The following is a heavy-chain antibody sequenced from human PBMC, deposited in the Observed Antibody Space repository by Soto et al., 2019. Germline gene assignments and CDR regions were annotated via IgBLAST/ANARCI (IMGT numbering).Heavy chain of an antibody. CDR3: ARRLEEFGNYWFDP. D-gene: IGHD3-10*01. CDR1: GGSISSGGYY. Sequence: SETLALTCTVSGGSISSGGYYWSWIRQHPGKGLEWIGYIYYSGSTYYNPSLKSRITISVDTSKNQFSLKLNSVTAAATAVYYCARRLEEFGNYWFDPWGQGTLVTVSS. CDR2: IYYSGST. V-gene: IGHV4-39*01. J-gene: IGHJ5*02.